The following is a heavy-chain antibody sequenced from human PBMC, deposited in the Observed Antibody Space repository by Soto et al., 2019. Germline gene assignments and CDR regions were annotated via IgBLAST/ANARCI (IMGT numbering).Heavy chain of an antibody. CDR3: AKQHSDLVIGAFDV. V-gene: IGHV3-30*18. J-gene: IGHJ3*01. Sequence: GGSLRLSCAASGFTFSSFGIHWVRQAPGKGLEWVAVISYDGIYQYYDDSVKGRFTISRDNSGNTVALQMNSLRPEDTAVYYCAKQHSDLVIGAFDVWGPGAVVTVSS. D-gene: IGHD4-4*01. CDR2: ISYDGIYQ. CDR1: GFTFSSFG.